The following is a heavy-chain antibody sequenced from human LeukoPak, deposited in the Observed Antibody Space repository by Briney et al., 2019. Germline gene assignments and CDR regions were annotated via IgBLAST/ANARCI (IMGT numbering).Heavy chain of an antibody. CDR3: AKDLIAAAGTGYYYGMDV. D-gene: IGHD6-13*01. J-gene: IGHJ6*02. V-gene: IGHV3-30*18. CDR2: ISYDGSNK. Sequence: GGSLRLSCAASGFTFSSYGMHWVRQAPGKGLEWVAVISYDGSNKYYADSVKGRFTISRDNSKNTLYLQMNSLRAEDTAVYYCAKDLIAAAGTGYYYGMDVWGQGTTVTASS. CDR1: GFTFSSYG.